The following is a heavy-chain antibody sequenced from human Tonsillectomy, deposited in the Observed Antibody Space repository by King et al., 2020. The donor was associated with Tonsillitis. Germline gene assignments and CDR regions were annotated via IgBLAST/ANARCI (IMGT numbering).Heavy chain of an antibody. CDR1: GFTFSSYW. J-gene: IGHJ6*03. CDR3: ARETQAYYYYMDV. V-gene: IGHV3-74*01. Sequence: VQLVESGGGLVQPGGSLRLSCAASGFTFSSYWMHWVRQAPGKGLVWVSRINSDGSSTSYADSVKGRFTISRDNAKNPLYLQMNSLRAEDTAVYYCARETQAYYYYMDVWGKGTTVTVSS. CDR2: INSDGSST.